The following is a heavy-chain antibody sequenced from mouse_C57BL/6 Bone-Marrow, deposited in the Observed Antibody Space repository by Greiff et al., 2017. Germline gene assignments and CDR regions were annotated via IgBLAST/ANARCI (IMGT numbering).Heavy chain of an antibody. J-gene: IGHJ3*01. CDR2: ISDGGSYT. CDR3: ARNLFAY. V-gene: IGHV5-4*03. Sequence: EVKLMESGGGLVKPGGSLKLSCAASGFTFSSYAMSWVRQTPEKRLEWVATISDGGSYTYYPDNVKGRFTISRDNAKNNLYLQMSHLKSEDTAMYDCARNLFAYCGQGTLVTVSA. CDR1: GFTFSSYA.